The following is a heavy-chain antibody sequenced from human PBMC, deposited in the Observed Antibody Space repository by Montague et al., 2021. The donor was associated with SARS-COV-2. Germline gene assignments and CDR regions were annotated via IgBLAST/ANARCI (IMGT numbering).Heavy chain of an antibody. D-gene: IGHD3-9*01. V-gene: IGHV4-61*01. CDR3: ARDGVFRDFDWLGDGYGMDT. Sequence: SETLSLTCTVSGGSVSSGSYYWSWIRQPPGKGLEWIGYIYYSGSTNYNPSLKSRVTISVDTSKNQFSLMLSSVTAADTAVYYCARDGVFRDFDWLGDGYGMDTGGKG. J-gene: IGHJ6*04. CDR1: GGSVSSGSYY. CDR2: IYYSGST.